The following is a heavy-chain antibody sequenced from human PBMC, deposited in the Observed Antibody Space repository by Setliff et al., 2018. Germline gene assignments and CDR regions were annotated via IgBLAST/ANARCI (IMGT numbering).Heavy chain of an antibody. D-gene: IGHD3-10*01. V-gene: IGHV4-4*02. J-gene: IGHJ4*02. Sequence: SETLSLTCTVSGASINSLSWWSWVRQPPGKGLEWIGEIYHDGNDKYTPSVHYSPSLKSRVTISIDKSNNQFSLKLTSVTAADTAIYYCARDRSYYASGSFTKWLDYWGQGTLVTVSS. CDR1: GASINSLSW. CDR2: IYHDGND. CDR3: ARDRSYYASGSFTKWLDY.